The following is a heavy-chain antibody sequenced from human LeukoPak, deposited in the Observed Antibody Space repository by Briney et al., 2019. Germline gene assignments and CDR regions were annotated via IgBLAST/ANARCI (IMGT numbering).Heavy chain of an antibody. CDR1: GYIFTDYW. CDR2: IYCDGSKT. CDR3: ARHIVVVPAAIIYMDV. Sequence: GESLKISCRTSGYIFTDYWIGWVRQMPGKGLEWMAIIYCDGSKTIYSPSFQTQVTISADKSISTAYLQWSSLKASDTAMYYCARHIVVVPAAIIYMDVWGKGTTVTVSS. J-gene: IGHJ6*03. D-gene: IGHD2-2*01. V-gene: IGHV5-51*01.